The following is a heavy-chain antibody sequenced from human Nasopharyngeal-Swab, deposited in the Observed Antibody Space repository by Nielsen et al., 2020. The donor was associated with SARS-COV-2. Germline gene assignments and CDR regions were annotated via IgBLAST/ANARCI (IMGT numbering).Heavy chain of an antibody. D-gene: IGHD3-10*01. CDR1: GFTFSSYG. V-gene: IGHV3-30*03. Sequence: GGSLRLSCAASGFTFSSYGMHWVRQAPGKGLEWVAVISHGGSNKYYADSVKGRFTISRDNAKNSLYLQMNSLRAEDTALYYCATTGMGRGYFDYWGQGTLVTVSS. J-gene: IGHJ4*02. CDR2: ISHGGSNK. CDR3: ATTGMGRGYFDY.